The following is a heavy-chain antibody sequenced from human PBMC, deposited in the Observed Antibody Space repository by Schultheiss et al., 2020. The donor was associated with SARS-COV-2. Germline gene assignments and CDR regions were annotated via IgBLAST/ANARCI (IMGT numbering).Heavy chain of an antibody. CDR1: GGYISSYY. V-gene: IGHV4-4*07. J-gene: IGHJ4*02. D-gene: IGHD4-17*01. CDR3: ARGNYGDYRSRSYFDY. Sequence: SETLSLTCTVSGGYISSYYWSWIRQPAGKGLEWIGRIYTSGSTNYNPSLKSRVTMSVDTSKNQFSLKLSSVTAADTAVYYCARGNYGDYRSRSYFDYWGQGTLVTVSS. CDR2: IYTSGST.